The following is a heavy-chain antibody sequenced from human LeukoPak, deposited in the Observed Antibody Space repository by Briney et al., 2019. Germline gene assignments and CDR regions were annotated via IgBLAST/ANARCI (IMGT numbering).Heavy chain of an antibody. CDR3: ARPNYDFWSGYFDY. CDR1: GGSFSGYY. CDR2: INHSGST. V-gene: IGHV4-34*01. D-gene: IGHD3-3*01. J-gene: IGHJ4*02. Sequence: SETLSLTCAVYGGSFSGYYWSWIRQPPEKGLEWIGEINHSGSTNYNPSLKSRVTISVDTSKNQFSLKLSSVTAADTAVYYCARPNYDFWSGYFDYWGQGTLVTVSS.